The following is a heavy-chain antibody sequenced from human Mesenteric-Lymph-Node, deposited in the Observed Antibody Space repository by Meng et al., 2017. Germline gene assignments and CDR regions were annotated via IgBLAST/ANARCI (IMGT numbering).Heavy chain of an antibody. D-gene: IGHD3-16*01. CDR2: IYYSGST. Sequence: GSLRLSCTVSGGSVSSGSYYWSWIRQPPGKGLEWIGYIYYSGSTNYNPSLKSRVTISVDTSKNQFSLKLSSVTAADTAVYYCARDPTRRLGWEDAFDIWGQGTMVTVSS. CDR3: ARDPTRRLGWEDAFDI. J-gene: IGHJ3*02. CDR1: GGSVSSGSYY. V-gene: IGHV4-61*01.